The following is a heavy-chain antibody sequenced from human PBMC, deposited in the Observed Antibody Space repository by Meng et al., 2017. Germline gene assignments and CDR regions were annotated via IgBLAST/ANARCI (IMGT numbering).Heavy chain of an antibody. V-gene: IGHV1-18*01. Sequence: HVQWVQCGDEVKKPGVSVKVSCKASGYTFTSYGISWVRKAPGKGLEWMGWISAYNGNTNYAQKLQGRVTMTTDTSTSTAYMELRSLRSDDTAVYYCARLLRPYSSSSNFDYWGQGTLVTVSS. J-gene: IGHJ4*02. CDR1: GYTFTSYG. D-gene: IGHD6-6*01. CDR3: ARLLRPYSSSSNFDY. CDR2: ISAYNGNT.